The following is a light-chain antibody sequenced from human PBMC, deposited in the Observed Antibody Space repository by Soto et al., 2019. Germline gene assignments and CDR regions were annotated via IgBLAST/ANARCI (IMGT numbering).Light chain of an antibody. Sequence: QSLLTQPPSASGTPGHRVTISCSGGSSNIGSNTVNWYQHLPGAAPKLLIYGNDQRPSGVPDRFSGSKSGTSVFLAISGLQSEEEADYDCTAWDDSLRAVLVGGGTKLTVL. CDR1: SSNIGSNT. CDR2: GND. J-gene: IGLJ2*01. CDR3: TAWDDSLRAVL. V-gene: IGLV1-44*01.